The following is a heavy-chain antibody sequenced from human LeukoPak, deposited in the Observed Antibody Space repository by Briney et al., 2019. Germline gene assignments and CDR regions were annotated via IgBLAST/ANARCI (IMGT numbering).Heavy chain of an antibody. J-gene: IGHJ5*01. Sequence: PGGSLRLPCAPSGFTFSAYAMSWVRQAPGKGLEWVTSITGYGDRTYYADSVKGRFTISRDNSKNTLYLQLNSLRAEDTAVYYCAKDRSWIIDAWFDSWGQGTRVTVSS. CDR2: ITGYGDRT. CDR3: AKDRSWIIDAWFDS. CDR1: GFTFSAYA. D-gene: IGHD3-16*02. V-gene: IGHV3-23*01.